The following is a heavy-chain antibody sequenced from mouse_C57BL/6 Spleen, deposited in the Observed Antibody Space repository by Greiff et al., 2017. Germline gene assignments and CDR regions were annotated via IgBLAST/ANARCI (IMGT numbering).Heavy chain of an antibody. CDR2: ISSGSSTI. CDR3: ARLQYHAMDY. J-gene: IGHJ4*01. Sequence: EVHLVESGGGLVKPGGSLKLSCAASGFTFSDYGMHWVRQAPEKGLEWVAYISSGSSTIYYADTVKGRCTISRDNAKNTLFLQLTSLRSEDTAMYYCARLQYHAMDYWGQGTSVTVSS. V-gene: IGHV5-17*01. CDR1: GFTFSDYG.